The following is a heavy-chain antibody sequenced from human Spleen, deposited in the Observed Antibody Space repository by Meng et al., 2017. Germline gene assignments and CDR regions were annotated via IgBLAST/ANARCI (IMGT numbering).Heavy chain of an antibody. CDR2: ISGSSSNI. Sequence: GESLKISCAASGFTLSDHNMDWVRQAPGKGLEWVSSISGSSSNIYYADSVKGRFTISRDNPKKSVYLQINSLRAEDTAIYYCARDWWTTATTYFDYWGQGSLVTVSS. CDR1: GFTLSDHN. J-gene: IGHJ4*02. V-gene: IGHV3-21*01. CDR3: ARDWWTTATTYFDY. D-gene: IGHD4-17*01.